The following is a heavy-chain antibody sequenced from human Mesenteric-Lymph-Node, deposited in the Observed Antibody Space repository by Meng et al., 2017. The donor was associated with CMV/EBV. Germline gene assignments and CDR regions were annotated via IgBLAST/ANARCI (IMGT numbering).Heavy chain of an antibody. D-gene: IGHD3/OR15-3a*01. Sequence: WIGWVRQMPGKGLEWMGIIYPADSDTRYSPSFQGQVTISADKSISTAYLQWNSLKASDTAMYYCARDPIDHNDFWTGYYLDYWGQGSLVTVSS. J-gene: IGHJ4*02. CDR3: ARDPIDHNDFWTGYYLDY. CDR1: W. V-gene: IGHV5-51*01. CDR2: IYPADSDT.